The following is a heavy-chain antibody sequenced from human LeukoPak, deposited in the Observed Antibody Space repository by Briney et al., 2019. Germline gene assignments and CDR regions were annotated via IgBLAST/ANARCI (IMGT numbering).Heavy chain of an antibody. V-gene: IGHV5-10-1*01. D-gene: IGHD6-13*01. CDR1: GYIFTSYW. CDR3: ARLRSSWYGTHFDY. J-gene: IGHJ4*02. Sequence: GESLKISCTGSGYIFTSYWISWVRQMPGKGLEWMGRIDPSDSYTNYSPSFQGHVTISADKSISTAYLQWSSLTASDTAMYYCARLRSSWYGTHFDYWGQGTLVTVSS. CDR2: IDPSDSYT.